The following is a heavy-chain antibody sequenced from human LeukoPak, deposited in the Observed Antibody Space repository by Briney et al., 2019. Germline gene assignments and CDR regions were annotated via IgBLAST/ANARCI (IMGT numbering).Heavy chain of an antibody. CDR2: ISAYNGNT. V-gene: IGHV1-18*01. D-gene: IGHD1-26*01. CDR1: GGTFSSYA. Sequence: ASVKVSCKASGGTFSSYAISWVRQAPGQGLEWMGWISAYNGNTNYAQKLQGRVTMTTDTSTSTAYMELRSLRSDDTAVYYCARSAIVGTNWFDPWGQGTLVTVSS. CDR3: ARSAIVGTNWFDP. J-gene: IGHJ5*02.